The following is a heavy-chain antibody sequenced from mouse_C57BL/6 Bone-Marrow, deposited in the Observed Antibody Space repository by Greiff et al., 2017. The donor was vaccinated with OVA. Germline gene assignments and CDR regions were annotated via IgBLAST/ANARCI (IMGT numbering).Heavy chain of an antibody. J-gene: IGHJ2*01. CDR3: ARHPYYAYFDY. V-gene: IGHV5-6*01. CDR2: ISSGGSYT. CDR1: GFTFSSYG. Sequence: EVKLMESGGDLVKPGGSLKLSCAASGFTFSSYGMSWVRQTPDKRLEWVATISSGGSYTYYPDSVKGRFTISRDNAKNTLYLQMSSLKSEDTAMYYCARHPYYAYFDYWGQGTTLTVSS. D-gene: IGHD2-10*01.